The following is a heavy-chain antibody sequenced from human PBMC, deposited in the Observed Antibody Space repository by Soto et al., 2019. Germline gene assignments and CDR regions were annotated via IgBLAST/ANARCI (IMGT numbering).Heavy chain of an antibody. CDR3: ATVDRAAAADLPFDY. CDR1: GYTLTELS. CDR2: FDPEDGET. J-gene: IGHJ4*02. D-gene: IGHD6-13*01. V-gene: IGHV1-24*01. Sequence: ASVKVSCKVSGYTLTELSMHWVRQAPGKGLEWMGGFDPEDGETIYAQKFQGRVTMTEDTSTDTAYMELSSLRSEDTAVYYCATVDRAAAADLPFDYWGQGTPVTVSS.